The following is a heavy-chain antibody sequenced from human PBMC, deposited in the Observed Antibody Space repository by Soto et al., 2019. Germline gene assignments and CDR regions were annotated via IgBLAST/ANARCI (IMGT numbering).Heavy chain of an antibody. J-gene: IGHJ4*02. CDR2: INSGGSRT. CDR1: GFTFSDHW. D-gene: IGHD2-21*02. V-gene: IGHV3-74*01. CDR3: ARGSCSGDTCFFGGTH. Sequence: PGGSLRLSCVASGFTFSDHWMHWVRQAPGKGLVWVSRINSGGSRTNYADSVKGRFTISRDNAKNTLYLEMNSLSLEDTAVYYCARGSCSGDTCFFGGTHWGRGTLVTVSS.